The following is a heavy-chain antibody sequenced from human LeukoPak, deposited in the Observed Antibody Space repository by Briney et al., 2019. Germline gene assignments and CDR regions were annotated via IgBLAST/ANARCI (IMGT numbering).Heavy chain of an antibody. D-gene: IGHD1-1*01. V-gene: IGHV1-46*01. J-gene: IGHJ4*02. CDR3: ARGPGMGGPLIREADF. CDR2: INPSGGST. Sequence: GASVKVSCKASGYTFTSYYMHWVRQAPGQGLEWMGIINPSGGSTSYAQKFQGRVTMTRDTSTSTVYMELSSLRSEDTAVYYCARGPGMGGPLIREADFWGQGTLVTVPS. CDR1: GYTFTSYY.